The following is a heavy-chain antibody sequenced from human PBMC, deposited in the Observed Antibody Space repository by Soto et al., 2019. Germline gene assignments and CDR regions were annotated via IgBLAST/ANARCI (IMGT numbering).Heavy chain of an antibody. Sequence: SETLSLTCTVSCGSISSYYWSWIRQPPGKGLEWIGYIYCSGSTDYDPSLKSRVTISVDTSKNQFSLKLSSVTAADTAVYYCARRWGTYFDFWGQGTLVTVSS. D-gene: IGHD7-27*01. CDR2: IYCSGST. V-gene: IGHV4-59*01. CDR3: ARRWGTYFDF. J-gene: IGHJ4*02. CDR1: CGSISSYY.